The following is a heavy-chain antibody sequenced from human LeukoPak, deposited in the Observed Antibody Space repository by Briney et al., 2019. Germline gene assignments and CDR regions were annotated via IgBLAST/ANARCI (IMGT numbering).Heavy chain of an antibody. D-gene: IGHD3-22*01. V-gene: IGHV4-59*08. Sequence: SETLSLTCTVSGGSISSYYWSWIRQPPGKGLEWIGYIYYRGSTNYNTSLKSRVTISVDTSKNQFSLKLSSVTAADTAVYYCARSYYYDSSGYYDYWGQGTLVTVSS. CDR3: ARSYYYDSSGYYDY. CDR2: IYYRGST. CDR1: GGSISSYY. J-gene: IGHJ4*02.